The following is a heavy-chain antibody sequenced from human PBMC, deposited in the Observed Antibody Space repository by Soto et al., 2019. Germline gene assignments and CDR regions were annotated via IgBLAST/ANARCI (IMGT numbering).Heavy chain of an antibody. CDR2: IWYDASHK. D-gene: IGHD3-16*01. CDR3: ARDKTFGGTIGSAFDS. V-gene: IGHV3-33*01. CDR1: GFTFNNYG. Sequence: QVQVVESGGGVVQPGTSLRLSCAAFGFTFNNYGMHWVRQAPGKGLEWVAVIWYDASHKYYADSVKGRFTISRDNSKNTLYLQMSSLRGEDTAVYYCARDKTFGGTIGSAFDSWGQGTLVTVSS. J-gene: IGHJ4*02.